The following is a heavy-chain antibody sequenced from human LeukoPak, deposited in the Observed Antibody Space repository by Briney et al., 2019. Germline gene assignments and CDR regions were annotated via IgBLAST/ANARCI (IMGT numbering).Heavy chain of an antibody. CDR3: ARDRISAVVDAFDI. V-gene: IGHV4-4*07. CDR2: IYTSGST. CDR1: GDSISSYY. J-gene: IGHJ3*02. D-gene: IGHD2/OR15-2a*01. Sequence: PSETLSLTCSVSGDSISSYYWSWIRQPAGKGLEWIGRIYTSGSTNYNPSLKSRVTMSVDTSKNQFSLKLTSVTAADTAVYYCARDRISAVVDAFDIWGQGTMVTVSS.